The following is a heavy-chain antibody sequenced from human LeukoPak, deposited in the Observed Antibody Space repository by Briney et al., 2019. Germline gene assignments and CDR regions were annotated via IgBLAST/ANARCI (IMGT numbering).Heavy chain of an antibody. V-gene: IGHV4-30-4*08. J-gene: IGHJ4*02. CDR1: GGSISSYY. D-gene: IGHD3-22*01. CDR3: ARAPYDSSGYYYFDY. Sequence: SETLSLTCTVSGGSISSYYWSWIRQPPGKGLEWIGYIYYSGNTYYNPSLKSRVTISVDTSNNQFSLKLSSVTAADTAVYYCARAPYDSSGYYYFDYWGQGTLVTVSS. CDR2: IYYSGNT.